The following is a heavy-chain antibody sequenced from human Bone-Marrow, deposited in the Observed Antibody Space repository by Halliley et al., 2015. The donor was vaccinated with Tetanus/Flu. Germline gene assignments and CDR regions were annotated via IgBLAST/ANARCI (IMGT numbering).Heavy chain of an antibody. Sequence: TLSLTCVVYGGSFRGYYWSWIRQSPGKGLEWIGEINQSGGTNYNPSLKSRVIISLDTSKNQFSLKLSSVTAADTAVYYCARGQYYYGSGSYYNNWGQGTLVTVSS. CDR3: ARGQYYYGSGSYYNN. CDR1: GGSFRGYY. D-gene: IGHD3-10*01. J-gene: IGHJ4*02. CDR2: INQSGGT. V-gene: IGHV4-34*01.